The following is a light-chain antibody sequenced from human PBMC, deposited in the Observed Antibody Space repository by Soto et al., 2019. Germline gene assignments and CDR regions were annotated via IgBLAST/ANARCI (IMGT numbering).Light chain of an antibody. CDR1: SSNIGSNY. CDR2: RNN. V-gene: IGLV1-47*01. Sequence: QPVLTQPPSASGTPGQRVTISCSGSSSNIGSNYVYWYQQLPGTAPKLLIYRNNNRPSGVPDRFSGSKSGTSASLAISGLRSEDEADDYCASWDDSMSGDVFGTGTKLTVL. J-gene: IGLJ1*01. CDR3: ASWDDSMSGDV.